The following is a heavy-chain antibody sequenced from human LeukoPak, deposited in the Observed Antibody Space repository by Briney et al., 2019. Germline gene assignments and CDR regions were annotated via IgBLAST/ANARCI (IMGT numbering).Heavy chain of an antibody. Sequence: SETLSLTCTVSGGSISSYYWSWIRQPPGRGLEWIGYIYYSGSTNYNPSLKSRVTISVDTSKNQFSLKLSSVTAVDTAVYYCARGRGAAAGSFDYWGQGTLVTVSS. V-gene: IGHV4-59*01. CDR3: ARGRGAAAGSFDY. CDR1: GGSISSYY. D-gene: IGHD6-13*01. J-gene: IGHJ4*02. CDR2: IYYSGST.